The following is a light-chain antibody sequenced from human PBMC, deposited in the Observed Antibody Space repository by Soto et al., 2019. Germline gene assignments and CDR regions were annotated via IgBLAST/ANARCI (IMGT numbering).Light chain of an antibody. CDR3: GTWDSSLSARV. CDR1: SSNIGNNY. V-gene: IGLV1-51*01. J-gene: IGLJ3*02. CDR2: DNN. Sequence: QSVLTQPPSVSAAPGQKVTIYCSGSSSNIGNNYVSWYQQLPGTAPKLLIYDNNKRPSGIPDRFSGSKSGTSATLGITGLQTGDEADYDCGTWDSSLSARVFGGGTKLTVL.